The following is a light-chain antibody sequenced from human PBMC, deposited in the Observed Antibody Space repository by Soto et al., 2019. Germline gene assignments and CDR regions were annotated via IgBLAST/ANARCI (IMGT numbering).Light chain of an antibody. V-gene: IGLV1-44*01. CDR2: SND. Sequence: QAVVTQPPSASGTPGQRVTISCSGNMSNIGSKTVNWYQHLPGTAPKFLIYSNDQRPSGVPDRFSGSKSGTSASLAISGLQSEDEADYYCATWDDSLNAPVFGGGTQLAVL. CDR1: MSNIGSKT. J-gene: IGLJ2*01. CDR3: ATWDDSLNAPV.